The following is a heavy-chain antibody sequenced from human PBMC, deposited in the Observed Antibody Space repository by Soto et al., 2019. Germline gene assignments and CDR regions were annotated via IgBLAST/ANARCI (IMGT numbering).Heavy chain of an antibody. V-gene: IGHV3-30*18. CDR2: ISYDGSNK. D-gene: IGHD6-19*01. CDR3: AKDQELPRYSSGWYTHDY. J-gene: IGHJ4*02. Sequence: QVQLVESGGGVVQPGRSLRLSCAASGFTFSSYGMHWVRQAPGKGLEWVAVISYDGSNKYYADSVKGRFTISRDNSKNTLYLQMNSLRAEDTAVYYCAKDQELPRYSSGWYTHDYWGQGTLVTVSS. CDR1: GFTFSSYG.